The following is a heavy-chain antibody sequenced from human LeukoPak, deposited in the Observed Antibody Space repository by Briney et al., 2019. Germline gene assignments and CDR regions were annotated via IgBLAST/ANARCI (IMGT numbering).Heavy chain of an antibody. CDR3: ARGGWYSWFDP. D-gene: IGHD6-19*01. V-gene: IGHV4-59*08. CDR1: GGSISSYY. Sequence: SETLSLTCTVPGGSISSYYWSWIRQPPGKGLEWIGYIYYSGSTNYNPSLKSRVTISVDTSKNQFSLKLSSVTAADTAVYYCARGGWYSWFDPWGQGTLVTVSS. CDR2: IYYSGST. J-gene: IGHJ5*02.